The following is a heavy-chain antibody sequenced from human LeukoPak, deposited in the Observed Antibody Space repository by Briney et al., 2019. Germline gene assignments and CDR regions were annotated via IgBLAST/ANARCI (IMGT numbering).Heavy chain of an antibody. CDR3: ARDPPSYGDYTNYYFDL. V-gene: IGHV4-59*01. J-gene: IGHJ2*01. CDR1: GGSMSYNY. CDR2: ICYSGST. D-gene: IGHD4-17*01. Sequence: SETLSLTCTVPGGSMSYNYWSWIRKPPGKGLEWIGFICYSGSTNYNPSLRGRVTISVDTSKNQFSLRLSSVTAADTAVYYCARDPPSYGDYTNYYFDLWGRGTLVTVSS.